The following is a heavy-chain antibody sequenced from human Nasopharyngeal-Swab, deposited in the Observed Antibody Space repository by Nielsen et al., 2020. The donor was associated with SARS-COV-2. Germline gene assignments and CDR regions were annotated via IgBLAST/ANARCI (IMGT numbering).Heavy chain of an antibody. D-gene: IGHD1-26*01. CDR3: ARVWELLSFDY. CDR1: GFTFSSYG. Sequence: GESLKISCAASGFTFSSYGMHWVRQAPGKGLEWVSYISSSGSTIYYADSVKGRFTISRDNAKNSLYLQMNSLRAEDTAVYYCARVWELLSFDYWGQGTLVTVSS. J-gene: IGHJ4*02. CDR2: ISSSGSTI. V-gene: IGHV3-48*04.